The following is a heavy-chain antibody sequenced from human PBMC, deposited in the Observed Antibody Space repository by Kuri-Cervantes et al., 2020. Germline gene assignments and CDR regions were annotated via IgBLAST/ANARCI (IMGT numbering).Heavy chain of an antibody. Sequence: GGSLRLSCAASGFTFSSYGMHWVRQAPGKGLEWVAVIWYDGSNKYYADSVKGRFTISRDNSKNTLYLQMNSLRAEDTAVYYCARGGAVAGKMVYFDCWGQGTLVTVSS. CDR2: IWYDGSNK. D-gene: IGHD6-19*01. J-gene: IGHJ4*02. V-gene: IGHV3-33*01. CDR1: GFTFSSYG. CDR3: ARGGAVAGKMVYFDC.